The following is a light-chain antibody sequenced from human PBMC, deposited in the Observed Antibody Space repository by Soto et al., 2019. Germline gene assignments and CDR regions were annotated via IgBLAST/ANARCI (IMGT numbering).Light chain of an antibody. Sequence: EIVMTQSPVTLSVSPGERATLSCRASQSVSSNLAWYQQKPGQAPSLLIYGAFTRATGIPARFSGTGSGTEFTLPISSLQSEDFPLYYCQKYNDWPLTFGQGTKVDI. CDR2: GAF. CDR3: QKYNDWPLT. J-gene: IGKJ1*01. V-gene: IGKV3-15*01. CDR1: QSVSSN.